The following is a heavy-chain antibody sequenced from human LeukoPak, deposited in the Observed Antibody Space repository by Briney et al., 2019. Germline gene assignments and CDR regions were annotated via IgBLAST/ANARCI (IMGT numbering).Heavy chain of an antibody. CDR3: ARVSGWSEHFDY. D-gene: IGHD6-19*01. J-gene: IGHJ4*02. CDR1: GFTFSSYW. CDR2: INSDGSST. Sequence: GGSLRLSCAASGFTFSSYWMHWVRQAPGKGLVWVSRINSDGSSTSYADSVKGRFTISRDNAKNSLYLQMNSLRAEDTAVYYCARVSGWSEHFDYWGQGTLVTVSS. V-gene: IGHV3-74*01.